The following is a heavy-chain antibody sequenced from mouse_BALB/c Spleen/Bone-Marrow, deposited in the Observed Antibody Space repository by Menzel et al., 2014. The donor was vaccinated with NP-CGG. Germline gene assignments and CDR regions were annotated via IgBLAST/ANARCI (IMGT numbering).Heavy chain of an antibody. D-gene: IGHD1-1*01. Sequence: QVTLKESGAELMKPGASVKISCKATGYTFSSHWIEWVKQRPGHGLEWIGEILPGSGNTNYNEKFKGKATFTADTSSNTAYMQLSSLTSEDSAVYYCAREDITTVVEMDYWGQGTSVTVSS. V-gene: IGHV1-9*01. CDR3: AREDITTVVEMDY. J-gene: IGHJ4*01. CDR2: ILPGSGNT. CDR1: GYTFSSHW.